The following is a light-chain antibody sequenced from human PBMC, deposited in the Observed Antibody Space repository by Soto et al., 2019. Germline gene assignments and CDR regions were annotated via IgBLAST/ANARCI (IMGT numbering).Light chain of an antibody. CDR1: QNIDTY. Sequence: DIQMTQSPSSLSASVGDRVTITCRASQNIDTYVNWYQQKSGKAPHLLIYAASTLQSGVPSRFSGSGSGTDFTLTSSRLQPEDFATYFCQQGDSPPLTFGGGAKVESK. J-gene: IGKJ4*01. V-gene: IGKV1-39*01. CDR3: QQGDSPPLT. CDR2: AAS.